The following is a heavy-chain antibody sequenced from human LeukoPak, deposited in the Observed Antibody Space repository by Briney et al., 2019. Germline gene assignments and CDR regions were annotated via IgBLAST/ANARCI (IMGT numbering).Heavy chain of an antibody. CDR3: AKASESLGYCSGGSCRRYFDY. J-gene: IGHJ4*02. D-gene: IGHD2-15*01. V-gene: IGHV3-23*01. Sequence: GGSLRLSCAASGFTFSSYAMSWVRQAPGKGLEWVSVISGSGGSTYYADSVKGRFTISRDNSKNTLYLQMNGLRAEDTAVYYCAKASESLGYCSGGSCRRYFDYWGQGTLVTVSS. CDR1: GFTFSSYA. CDR2: ISGSGGST.